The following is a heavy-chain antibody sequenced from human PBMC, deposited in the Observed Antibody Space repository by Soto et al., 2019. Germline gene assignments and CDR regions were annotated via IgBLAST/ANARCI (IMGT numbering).Heavy chain of an antibody. CDR2: IDPSDSYT. J-gene: IGHJ6*02. CDR1: GYSFTSYW. Sequence: GESLKISCKGSGYSFTSYWISWVRQMPGKGLEWMGRIDPSDSYTNYSPSFQGHVTISADKSISTAYLQWSSLKASDTAMYYCARRAHLNYYYYGMDVWGQGTTVTVS. V-gene: IGHV5-10-1*01. CDR3: ARRAHLNYYYYGMDV.